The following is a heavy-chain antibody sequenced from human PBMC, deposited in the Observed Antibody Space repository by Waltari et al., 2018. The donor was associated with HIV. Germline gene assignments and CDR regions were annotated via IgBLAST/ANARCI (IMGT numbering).Heavy chain of an antibody. J-gene: IGHJ4*02. V-gene: IGHV3-33*01. D-gene: IGHD3-9*01. CDR2: IWYDGSYK. Sequence: WVRQAPGKGLEWVAFIWYDGSYKYYADSVKGRFTISRDNSKNTLYLQMSSLRAEDTAVYYCARDPAPYYDILTGYNAYYFDYWGQGTLVTVSS. CDR3: ARDPAPYYDILTGYNAYYFDY.